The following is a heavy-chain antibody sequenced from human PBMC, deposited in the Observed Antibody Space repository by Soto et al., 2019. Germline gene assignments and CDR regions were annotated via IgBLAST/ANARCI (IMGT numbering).Heavy chain of an antibody. V-gene: IGHV3-23*01. CDR2: ISSNGANT. Sequence: AGGSLRLSCAASGFTFDSPYSHAMSWVRQSPGKGPEWVSTISSNGANTHYAGSVQGRSTISKDASRNTVHLHMNSLRADDTATYSCVYWVSAHFDYWGHGTPVTVSS. D-gene: IGHD2-8*01. CDR3: VYWVSAHFDY. J-gene: IGHJ4*01. CDR1: GFTFDSPYSHA.